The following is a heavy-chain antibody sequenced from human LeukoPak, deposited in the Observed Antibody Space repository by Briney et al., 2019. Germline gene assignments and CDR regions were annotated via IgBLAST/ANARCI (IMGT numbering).Heavy chain of an antibody. J-gene: IGHJ4*02. CDR2: FYYSGST. V-gene: IGHV4-39*01. Sequence: SETLSLTCTVSGGSISSSSYYWCWTRHPPGKGLERIGRFYYSGSTYYNPSLKSRVTISVDTSKNQFPLKLSSVTAADTAVYYCARRTSITMIAFDYWGQGTLVTVSS. CDR3: ARRTSITMIAFDY. D-gene: IGHD3-22*01. CDR1: GGSISSSSYY.